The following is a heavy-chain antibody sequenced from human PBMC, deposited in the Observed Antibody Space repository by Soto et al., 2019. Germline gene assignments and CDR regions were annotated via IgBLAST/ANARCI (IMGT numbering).Heavy chain of an antibody. CDR1: GFTFSSYW. J-gene: IGHJ4*02. CDR3: AVAVAGPTAIGY. D-gene: IGHD6-19*01. Sequence: PGGSLRLSCAASGFTFSSYWMHWVRQAPGKGLVWVSRINSDGSSTSYADSVKGRFTISRDNAKNTLYLQMNSLRAEDTAVYYRAVAVAGPTAIGYWGQGTLVTVSS. CDR2: INSDGSST. V-gene: IGHV3-74*01.